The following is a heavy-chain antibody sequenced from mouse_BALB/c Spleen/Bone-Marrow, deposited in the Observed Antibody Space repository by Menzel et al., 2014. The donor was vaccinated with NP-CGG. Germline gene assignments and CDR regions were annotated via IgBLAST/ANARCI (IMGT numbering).Heavy chain of an antibody. V-gene: IGHV1-4*01. CDR3: ARRDDGYVFFDY. CDR2: INPSSGYT. D-gene: IGHD2-3*01. J-gene: IGHJ2*01. Sequence: VQLQQSGAELARPGASVKMSCRASGYTFTTYTIHWVRQRPGQGLEWIGYINPSSGYTSYIQKFKDKATLTADKSSSTAYMQLGSLTSEDSAVYYCARRDDGYVFFDYWGQGTTLTVSS. CDR1: GYTFTTYT.